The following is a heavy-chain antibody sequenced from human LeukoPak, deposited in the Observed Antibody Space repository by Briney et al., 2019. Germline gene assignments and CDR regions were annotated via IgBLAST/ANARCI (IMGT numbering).Heavy chain of an antibody. CDR3: ARDRVPK. J-gene: IGHJ4*02. CDR2: ISYDGSNK. Sequence: GGSLRLSCAASGFTFSSYAMHWVRQAPGKGLEWVAVISYDGSNKYYADSVKGRFTISRDNYKNTLYLQMNSLRAEDTAVYYCARDRVPKWGQGTLVTVSS. V-gene: IGHV3-30*04. D-gene: IGHD1-1*01. CDR1: GFTFSSYA.